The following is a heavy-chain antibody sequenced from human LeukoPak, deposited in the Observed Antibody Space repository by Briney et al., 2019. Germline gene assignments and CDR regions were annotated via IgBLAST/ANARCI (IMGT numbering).Heavy chain of an antibody. D-gene: IGHD3-3*01. CDR3: VRSDDFWSGYYGY. J-gene: IGHJ4*02. V-gene: IGHV4-59*01. CDR1: GGSISSYY. Sequence: SETLSLTCTVSGGSISSYYWSWIRQPPGKGLEWIGYIYYSGSTNYNPSLKSRVTISVDTSKNQFSLRLSSVTAADTAVYYCVRSDDFWSGYYGYWGQGTLVTVSS. CDR2: IYYSGST.